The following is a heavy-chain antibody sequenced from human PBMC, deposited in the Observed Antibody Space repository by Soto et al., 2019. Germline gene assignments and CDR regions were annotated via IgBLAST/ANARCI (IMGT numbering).Heavy chain of an antibody. D-gene: IGHD3-22*01. CDR3: ARDRFYYESNGY. J-gene: IGHJ4*02. CDR1: GFSFSSFP. Sequence: EVQLVESGGGLVKPGGSLRLSCAASGFSFSSFPMTWVRQAPGKGLEWVSSISSTISYIYYADSVKGRFTISRDNTKSSLYLQMNSLRPEDTAIYYCARDRFYYESNGYWGQGTLVTVSS. V-gene: IGHV3-21*02. CDR2: ISSTISYI.